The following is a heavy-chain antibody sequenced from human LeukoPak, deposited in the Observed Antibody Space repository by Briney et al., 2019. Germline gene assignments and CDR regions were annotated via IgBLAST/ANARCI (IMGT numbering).Heavy chain of an antibody. V-gene: IGHV1-69*01. CDR2: IIPIFGTA. D-gene: IGHD3-3*01. J-gene: IGHJ5*02. CDR3: ARGLPYYDFWSGYSFDP. Sequence: ASVKVSCKASGGTFISYAISWVRQAPGQGLEWMGGIIPIFGTANYAQKFQGRVTITADEPTSTAYMELSSLRSEDTAVYYCARGLPYYDFWSGYSFDPWGQGTLVTVSS. CDR1: GGTFISYA.